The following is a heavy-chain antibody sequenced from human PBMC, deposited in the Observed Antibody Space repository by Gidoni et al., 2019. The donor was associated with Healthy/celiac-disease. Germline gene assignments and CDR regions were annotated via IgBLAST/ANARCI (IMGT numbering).Heavy chain of an antibody. D-gene: IGHD3-10*01. J-gene: IGHJ4*02. V-gene: IGHV1-69*01. Sequence: QVQLVQSGAEVKKPGSSVKVSCKASVGTFSSYAISWVRQAPGQGLEWMGGIIPIFGTANYAKKFQGRVTITADESTSTAYMELSSLRSEDTAVYYCARGDYYGSGSYYNEGGYFDYWGQGTLVTVSS. CDR2: IIPIFGTA. CDR3: ARGDYYGSGSYYNEGGYFDY. CDR1: VGTFSSYA.